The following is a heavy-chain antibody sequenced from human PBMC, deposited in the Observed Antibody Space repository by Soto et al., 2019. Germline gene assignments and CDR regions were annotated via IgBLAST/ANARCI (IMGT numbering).Heavy chain of an antibody. CDR1: AFTFSGYA. V-gene: IGHV3-23*01. Sequence: GGSRRRSWAASAFTFSGYAMSWVRPAPGKGLEWVSAISGSGGSTYYADSVKGRFTISRDNSKNTLYLQMNSLRAEDTAVYYCAKDLGQEDYYYGMDVWGQGTTVTVSS. J-gene: IGHJ6*02. CDR2: ISGSGGST. CDR3: AKDLGQEDYYYGMDV.